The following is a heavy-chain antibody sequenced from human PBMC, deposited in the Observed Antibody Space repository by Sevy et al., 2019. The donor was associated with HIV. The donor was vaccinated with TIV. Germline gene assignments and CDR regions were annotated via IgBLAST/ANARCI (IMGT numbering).Heavy chain of an antibody. CDR1: GFTFGENA. D-gene: IGHD2-15*01. CDR3: TRSLIVVVVTSVYYFDY. CDR2: IRSKAYGGTT. J-gene: IGHJ4*02. V-gene: IGHV3-49*03. Sequence: GGSLRLSCTASGFTFGENAMAWFRQAPGKGLEWVGFIRSKAYGGTTEYAAPVKVRFTISRDDSKSIAYLQMNSLKTEDTAVYYCTRSLIVVVVTSVYYFDYWGPGTLVTVSS.